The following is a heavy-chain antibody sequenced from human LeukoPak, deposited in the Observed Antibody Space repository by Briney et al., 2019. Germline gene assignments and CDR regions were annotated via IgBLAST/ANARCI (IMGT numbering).Heavy chain of an antibody. CDR1: GGSISGINYY. Sequence: PSETLPLTCTVSGGSISGINYYRTWIRQPAGKGLEWIGRIYTTGSSNYNPSLKSRVTISVDTSNNQFSLKLSSVTAADTAVYYCARVSPSGVWDVWGQGTTVTVSS. J-gene: IGHJ6*02. V-gene: IGHV4-61*02. D-gene: IGHD3-10*01. CDR2: IYTTGSS. CDR3: ARVSPSGVWDV.